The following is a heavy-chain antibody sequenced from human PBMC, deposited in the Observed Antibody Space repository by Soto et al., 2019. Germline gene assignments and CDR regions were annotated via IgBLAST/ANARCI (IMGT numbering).Heavy chain of an antibody. Sequence: QVQLVQSGAEVKKPGSSVNVSCKASGGTFNTFAISWVRQAPGQGLEYLGGIVPILGQAFYAQRFQGRVTITAYKSTNTAYLERTRLSSEYTAVYYCARAAKRYLDSWGQGTQVTVSS. CDR1: GGTFNTFA. J-gene: IGHJ4*02. CDR3: ARAAKRYLDS. CDR2: IVPILGQA. V-gene: IGHV1-69*06.